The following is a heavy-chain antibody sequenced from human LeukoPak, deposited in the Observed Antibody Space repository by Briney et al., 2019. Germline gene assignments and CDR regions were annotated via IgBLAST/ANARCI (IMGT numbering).Heavy chain of an antibody. Sequence: AGSLRLSCAASGFDLTTYAMTWVRQAPAKGLEWVSSMRIGGGGTYYADSVKGRFTISRDNSENTLHLQMNNLRVEDTARYFCARCMVLSQGRCNWFDPWGQGTLVTVSS. CDR1: GFDLTTYA. J-gene: IGHJ5*02. CDR3: ARCMVLSQGRCNWFDP. CDR2: MRIGGGGT. D-gene: IGHD6-13*01. V-gene: IGHV3-23*01.